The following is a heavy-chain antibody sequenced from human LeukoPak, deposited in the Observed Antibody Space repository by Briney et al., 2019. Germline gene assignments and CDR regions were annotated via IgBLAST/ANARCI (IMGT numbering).Heavy chain of an antibody. V-gene: IGHV4-30-4*08. J-gene: IGHJ4*02. Sequence: SETLSLTCTVSGGSISSGDYYWSWIRQPPGEGLEWIGYIYYSGSTYYNPSLKRRVTISVDTSKNQFSLKLSSVTAADTAVYYCARESTRMTLYGSSGYWGQGTLVTVSS. CDR3: ARESTRMTLYGSSGY. D-gene: IGHD3-22*01. CDR1: GGSISSGDYY. CDR2: IYYSGST.